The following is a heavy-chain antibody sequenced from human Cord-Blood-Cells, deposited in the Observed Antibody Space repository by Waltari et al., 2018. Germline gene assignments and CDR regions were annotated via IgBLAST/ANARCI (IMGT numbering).Heavy chain of an antibody. Sequence: QVQLQQWGAGLLKPSETLSLTCAVYGGSFSGYYWSWFRQPPGTGLAWIGEINHSGSTNYNPSLKSRVTISVDTSKNQFSLKLSSVTAADTAVYYCARGHTIAADAFDIWGQGTMVTVSS. V-gene: IGHV4-34*01. D-gene: IGHD6-13*01. CDR3: ARGHTIAADAFDI. CDR2: INHSGST. CDR1: GGSFSGYY. J-gene: IGHJ3*02.